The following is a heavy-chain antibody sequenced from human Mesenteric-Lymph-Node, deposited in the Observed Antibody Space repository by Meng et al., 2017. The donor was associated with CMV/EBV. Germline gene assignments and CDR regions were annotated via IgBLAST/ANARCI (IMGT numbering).Heavy chain of an antibody. Sequence: ASVKVSCKASGYTFTSYYMHWVRQAPGQGLEWMGIINPSGGSTSYAQKFQGRVTMTRDTSTSTVYMELSSPRSEDTAVYYCARESSIATLSPLYYYYGMDVWGQGTTVTVSS. CDR1: GYTFTSYY. CDR2: INPSGGST. CDR3: ARESSIATLSPLYYYYGMDV. J-gene: IGHJ6*02. V-gene: IGHV1-46*01. D-gene: IGHD6-6*01.